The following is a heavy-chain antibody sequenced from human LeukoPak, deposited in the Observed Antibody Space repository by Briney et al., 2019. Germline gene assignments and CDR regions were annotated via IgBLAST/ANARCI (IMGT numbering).Heavy chain of an antibody. D-gene: IGHD5-24*01. CDR2: IIPILGIA. J-gene: IGHJ6*02. CDR3: ARGRGGYKIRYYYGMDV. Sequence: SVKVSCKASGGTFSSYAISWVRQAPGQGPEWMGRIIPILGIANYAQKFQGRVTITADKSTSTAYMELSSLRSEDTAVYYCARGRGGYKIRYYYGMDVWGQGTTVTVSS. V-gene: IGHV1-69*04. CDR1: GGTFSSYA.